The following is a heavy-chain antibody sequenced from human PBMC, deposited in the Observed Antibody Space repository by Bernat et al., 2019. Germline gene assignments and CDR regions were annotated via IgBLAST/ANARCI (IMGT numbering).Heavy chain of an antibody. CDR1: GFTFRNYG. CDR2: IWYDGSNK. CDR3: ATDRHDMKYFDL. Sequence: AASGFTFRNYGMHWVRQAPGTGLEWVTFIWYDGSNKYYADSVRGRFTISRDNSKNTVYLKMNSLRAEDPAVYYCATDRHDMKYFDLWGPG. V-gene: IGHV3-33*01. J-gene: IGHJ2*01. D-gene: IGHD3-22*01.